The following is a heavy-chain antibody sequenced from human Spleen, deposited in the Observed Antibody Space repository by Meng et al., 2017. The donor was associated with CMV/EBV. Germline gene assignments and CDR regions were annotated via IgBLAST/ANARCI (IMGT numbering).Heavy chain of an antibody. V-gene: IGHV4-30-4*08. CDR2: IYCSGST. CDR1: CGSLSRGDYF. J-gene: IGHJ2*01. D-gene: IGHD3-3*01. Sequence: LSLPFTVSCGSLSRGDYFWRWLRQPPGKGLEWIGFIYCSGSTYYNPSLKSRVTISVDKSRNQFSLRLRSVTAADTAVYYCARDHTIPLWGRGTLVTVSS. CDR3: ARDHTIPL.